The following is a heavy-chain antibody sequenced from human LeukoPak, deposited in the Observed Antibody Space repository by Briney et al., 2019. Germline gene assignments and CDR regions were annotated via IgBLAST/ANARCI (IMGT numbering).Heavy chain of an antibody. V-gene: IGHV3-23*01. CDR1: GFTFSNYG. CDR3: AKVATWTHFDY. J-gene: IGHJ4*02. Sequence: GGSLRLSCAASGFTFSNYGMSWVRQAPGKGLEWVSALSGTSDSTYYTDSVKGRFSISRDNSKNTLYLQISSLRVEDTAVYYCAKVATWTHFDYWGQGILVTVSS. CDR2: LSGTSDST. D-gene: IGHD3/OR15-3a*01.